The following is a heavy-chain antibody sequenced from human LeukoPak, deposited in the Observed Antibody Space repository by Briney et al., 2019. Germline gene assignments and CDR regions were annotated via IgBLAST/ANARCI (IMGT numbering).Heavy chain of an antibody. CDR3: TRIDCTGGTCHDAFDI. V-gene: IGHV3-72*01. Sequence: GGSLRLSCAASGFIFSDHYMEWVRQAPGKGLEWVGRTRNKANSYATEYAASVKGGFTISRDDSKNSLYLQMNSLKTEDTAVYYCTRIDCTGGTCHDAFDIWGQGTMVTVSS. CDR2: TRNKANSYAT. J-gene: IGHJ3*02. D-gene: IGHD2-15*01. CDR1: GFIFSDHY.